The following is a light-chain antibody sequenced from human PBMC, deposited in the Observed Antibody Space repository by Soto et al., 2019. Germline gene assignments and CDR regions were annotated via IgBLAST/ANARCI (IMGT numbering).Light chain of an antibody. J-gene: IGKJ4*01. CDR3: QQRADWPRT. V-gene: IGKV3-11*01. Sequence: ETVLTQSPATLALSPGESGTLSCRASQSVRSELAWYQQKPGQAPSLLIYDASNRATGIPARCSGSGSGTDFTLTISGREPEAFAVYYCQQRADWPRTVGGGTKVEIK. CDR1: QSVRSE. CDR2: DAS.